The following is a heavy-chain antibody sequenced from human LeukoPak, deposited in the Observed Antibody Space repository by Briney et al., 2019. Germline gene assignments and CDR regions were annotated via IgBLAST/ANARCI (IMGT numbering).Heavy chain of an antibody. Sequence: KPGESLKISCKGSGYSFTSYWIGWVRQMPGKGLEWKGIIYPGGSDTRYSPSFQGQVTISADKSISTAYLQWSSLKASDTAMYYCARRDTPIYCSGGSCYNWFDPWGQGTLVTVSS. CDR1: GYSFTSYW. CDR2: IYPGGSDT. J-gene: IGHJ5*02. V-gene: IGHV5-51*03. CDR3: ARRDTPIYCSGGSCYNWFDP. D-gene: IGHD2-15*01.